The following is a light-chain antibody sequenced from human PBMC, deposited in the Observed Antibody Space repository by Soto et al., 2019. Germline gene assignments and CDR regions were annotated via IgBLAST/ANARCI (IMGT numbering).Light chain of an antibody. Sequence: DIQMTQSPSTLSASVGDRVTITCRASQSISSWLAWYQQKPGKAPKLLLYKASSLESGVPSRFSGSGSETELTLTISSLQPDDFSSYYRQQYNSPWTFGRGTKVEI. V-gene: IGKV1-5*03. CDR2: KAS. CDR1: QSISSW. CDR3: QQYNSPWT. J-gene: IGKJ1*01.